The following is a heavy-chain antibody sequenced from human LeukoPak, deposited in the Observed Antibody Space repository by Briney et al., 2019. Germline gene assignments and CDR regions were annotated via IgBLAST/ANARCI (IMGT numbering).Heavy chain of an antibody. J-gene: IGHJ6*02. Sequence: GGSLRLSCAGNGFSFSGYDMHWVRQVTGKGLEWVSTILGSGDTFYADSVKGRFTISRTHAESSLYLQMSSLRAGDTAVYYCTRTGLRGVTGDYHPLDVWGQGTTVTVSS. D-gene: IGHD2-21*02. CDR2: ILGSGDT. CDR1: GFSFSGYD. CDR3: TRTGLRGVTGDYHPLDV. V-gene: IGHV3-13*01.